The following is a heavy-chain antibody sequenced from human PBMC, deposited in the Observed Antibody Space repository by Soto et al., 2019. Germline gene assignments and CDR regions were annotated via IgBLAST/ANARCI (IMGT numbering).Heavy chain of an antibody. J-gene: IGHJ4*02. CDR3: AKDTYSRSWYF. D-gene: IGHD2-2*01. V-gene: IGHV3-23*05. CDR2: IDKSGGDT. CDR1: GFTFTNYL. Sequence: EVQLLESGGDLVQPGGSLRLSCAASGFTFTNYLMTWVRQARGKGLEWVSSIDKSGGDTYYADSVKGRFTISRDNSKNTLYLQMNVLRAEDTARYYCAKDTYSRSWYFWGQGTLVTVSS.